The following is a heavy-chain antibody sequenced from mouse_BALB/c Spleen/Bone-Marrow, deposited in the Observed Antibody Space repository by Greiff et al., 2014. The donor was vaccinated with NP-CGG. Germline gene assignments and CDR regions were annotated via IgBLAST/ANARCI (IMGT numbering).Heavy chain of an antibody. Sequence: QVQLKESGAELAKPGASVKMSCKASGYTFTIYWMHWVKQGPGQGLEWIGYINPSTGYTEYNQKFKDKATLTADKSSSTAYMQLSSLTSEDSAVYYCARYGGRSYDGFAYWGQGTLVTVSA. CDR3: ARYGGRSYDGFAY. CDR1: GYTFTIYW. D-gene: IGHD2-12*01. J-gene: IGHJ3*01. CDR2: INPSTGYT. V-gene: IGHV1-7*01.